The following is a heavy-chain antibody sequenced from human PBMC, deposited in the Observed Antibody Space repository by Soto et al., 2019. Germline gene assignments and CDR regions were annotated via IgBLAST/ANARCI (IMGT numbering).Heavy chain of an antibody. J-gene: IGHJ6*02. Sequence: VGSLRLSCAASGFTFSSYGMHWVRQAPGKGLEWVAVISYDGSNKYYADSVKGRFTISRDNSKNTLYLQMNSLRAEDTAVYYCAKGIYSNYAYGMDVWGQGTTVTVSS. D-gene: IGHD4-4*01. CDR1: GFTFSSYG. CDR2: ISYDGSNK. V-gene: IGHV3-30*18. CDR3: AKGIYSNYAYGMDV.